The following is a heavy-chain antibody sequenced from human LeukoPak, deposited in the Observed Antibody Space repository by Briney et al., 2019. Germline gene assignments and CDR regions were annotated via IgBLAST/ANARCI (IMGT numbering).Heavy chain of an antibody. CDR2: INHNGNVN. V-gene: IGHV3-7*03. CDR1: GFTFSSYW. CDR3: ARRRYNWNAIDY. J-gene: IGHJ4*02. D-gene: IGHD1-20*01. Sequence: SGGSLRLSCAASGFTFSSYWMNWARQAPGKGLEWVASINHNGNVNYYVDSVKGRFTISRDNAKNSLYLQMSNLRAEDTAVYYCARRRYNWNAIDYWGQGTLVTVSS.